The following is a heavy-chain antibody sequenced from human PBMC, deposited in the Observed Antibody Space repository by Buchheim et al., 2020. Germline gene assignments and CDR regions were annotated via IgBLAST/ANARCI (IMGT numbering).Heavy chain of an antibody. CDR1: GGSISSGGYY. Sequence: QVQLQESGPRLVKPSQTLSLTCTVSGGSISSGGYYWSWIRQHPGKGLEWIGYIYYSGSTYYNPSLKSRVTISVDTSKNQFSLKLSSVTAADTAVYYCARVVVDTAMVTLRIRGYGMDVWGQGTT. V-gene: IGHV4-31*03. CDR3: ARVVVDTAMVTLRIRGYGMDV. CDR2: IYYSGST. D-gene: IGHD5-18*01. J-gene: IGHJ6*02.